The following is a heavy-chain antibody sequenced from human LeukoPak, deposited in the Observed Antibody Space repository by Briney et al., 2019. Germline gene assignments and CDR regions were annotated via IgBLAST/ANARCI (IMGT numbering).Heavy chain of an antibody. CDR1: GYTFTSYD. Sequence: EASVKVSCKASGYTFTSYDINWVRQATGQGLEWMGWISAYNGNTNYAQKLQGRVTMTTDTSTSTAYMELRSLRSDDTAVYYCARAIGGISSYGSGIFGYCYYMDVWGKGTTVTISS. D-gene: IGHD3-10*01. CDR2: ISAYNGNT. CDR3: ARAIGGISSYGSGIFGYCYYMDV. V-gene: IGHV1-18*01. J-gene: IGHJ6*03.